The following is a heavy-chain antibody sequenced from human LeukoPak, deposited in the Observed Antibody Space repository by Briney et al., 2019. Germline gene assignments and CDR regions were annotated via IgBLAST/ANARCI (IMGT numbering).Heavy chain of an antibody. CDR3: AKGISGYYLGAFDI. CDR2: IRYDGSNK. D-gene: IGHD3-22*01. V-gene: IGHV3-30*02. J-gene: IGHJ3*02. CDR1: GFTFSSYG. Sequence: GGSLRLSCAASGFTFSSYGMHWVRQAPGKGLEWVAFIRYDGSNKYYADSVKGRFTISRDNSKNTLYLQMNSLRAEDTAVYYCAKGISGYYLGAFDIWGQGTMVTVSS.